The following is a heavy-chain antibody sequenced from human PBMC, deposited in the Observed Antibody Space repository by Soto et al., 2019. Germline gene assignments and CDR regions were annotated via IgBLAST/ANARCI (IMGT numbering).Heavy chain of an antibody. CDR2: VSPENRNA. Sequence: ASVKVSCKTSGYTFTEYDLNWVRQAPGQGLEYMGWVSPENRNAGYAPQFRGRVSMTTDTSISTAYLELTNLTYEDTAVYYCAKEDVGGYYYSGLWGQGTLVTVSS. CDR3: AKEDVGGYYYSGL. CDR1: GYTFTEYD. D-gene: IGHD1-26*01. J-gene: IGHJ4*02. V-gene: IGHV1-8*01.